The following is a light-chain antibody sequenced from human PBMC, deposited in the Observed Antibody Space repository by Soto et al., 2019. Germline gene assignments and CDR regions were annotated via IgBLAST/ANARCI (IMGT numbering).Light chain of an antibody. Sequence: QSALTQPPSVSGSPGQSVAISCTGTSSDVGSYNRVSWYQQPPGTAPKLIMYEVSNRPSGVPDRFSGSKSGNTASLTISGLQAEDEADYYCSSFTSSSTYVFGTGTKLTVL. J-gene: IGLJ1*01. CDR1: SSDVGSYNR. V-gene: IGLV2-18*02. CDR2: EVS. CDR3: SSFTSSSTYV.